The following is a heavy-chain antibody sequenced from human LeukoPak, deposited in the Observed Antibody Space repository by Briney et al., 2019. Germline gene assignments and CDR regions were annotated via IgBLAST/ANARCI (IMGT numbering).Heavy chain of an antibody. V-gene: IGHV3-30*02. Sequence: PGGSLRLSCAASGFTFSSYGMHWVRQAPGKGLEWVAFIRYDGSNKYYADSVKGRFTISRDNSKNTLYLQMNSLRAEDTAVYYCATLTSAYYYYYYMAVWGKGTTVTVSS. J-gene: IGHJ6*03. CDR3: ATLTSAYYYYYYMAV. CDR2: IRYDGSNK. CDR1: GFTFSSYG.